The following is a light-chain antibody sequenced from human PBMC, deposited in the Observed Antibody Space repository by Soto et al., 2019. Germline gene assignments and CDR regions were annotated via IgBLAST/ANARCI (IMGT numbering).Light chain of an antibody. J-gene: IGLJ2*01. CDR3: SSYTDTNTLI. CDR2: DVS. V-gene: IGLV2-14*01. Sequence: QSALTQPASVSGAPGQSITISCTGTSSDVGSYIYVSWYQQNPGKAPKLIIHDVSNRPSGVSNRFSGANSGNTAYLTISGLQAEEEATYYCSSYTDTNTLIFGGGTKLTVL. CDR1: SSDVGSYIY.